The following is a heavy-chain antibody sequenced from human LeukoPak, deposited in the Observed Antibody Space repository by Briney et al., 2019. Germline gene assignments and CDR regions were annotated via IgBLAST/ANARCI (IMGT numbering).Heavy chain of an antibody. CDR3: AKIAVAGV. CDR1: GFTFSSYG. D-gene: IGHD6-19*01. CDR2: ISYAGSNK. V-gene: IGHV3-30*18. Sequence: GGSLRLSCAASGFTFSSYGMPWVRQAPGKGLEWVAVISYAGSNKYYADSVKGRFTISRDNSKNTLYLQMNSLRAEDTAVYYCAKIAVAGVWGQGTLVTVSS. J-gene: IGHJ4*02.